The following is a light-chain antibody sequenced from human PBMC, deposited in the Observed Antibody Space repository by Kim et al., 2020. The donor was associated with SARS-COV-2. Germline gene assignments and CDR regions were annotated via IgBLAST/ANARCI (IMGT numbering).Light chain of an antibody. CDR1: QSINNY. Sequence: LSPGERAPLSCRASQSINNYLGWYQQKPGQAPRLLIYDASNRATGIPARFSGSGSGTDFTLTISSLEPEDFAVYYCQQRSNFPITFGQGTRLEIK. CDR3: QQRSNFPIT. J-gene: IGKJ5*01. V-gene: IGKV3-11*01. CDR2: DAS.